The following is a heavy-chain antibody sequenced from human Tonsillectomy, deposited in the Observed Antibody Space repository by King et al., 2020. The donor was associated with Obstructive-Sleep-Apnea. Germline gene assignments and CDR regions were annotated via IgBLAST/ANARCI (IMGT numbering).Heavy chain of an antibody. CDR3: ARDRSHYDSSDFYPYGMDV. D-gene: IGHD3-22*01. V-gene: IGHV4-59*01. Sequence: QVQLQESGPGLVKPSETLSLTCTVSGDSINSYYWSWIRQPPGKGLEWVGYIYYSGSTNYNPSLKSRVSIAVETSKTQFSLKLRSVTAAATAVYYCARDRSHYDSSDFYPYGMDVWGQGITVTVSS. CDR1: GDSINSYY. J-gene: IGHJ6*02. CDR2: IYYSGST.